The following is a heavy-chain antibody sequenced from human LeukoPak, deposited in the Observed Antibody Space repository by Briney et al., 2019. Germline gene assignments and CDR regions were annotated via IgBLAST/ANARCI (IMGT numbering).Heavy chain of an antibody. J-gene: IGHJ5*02. CDR3: ARGTYYDLWSGYSHNWFDP. CDR2: IYYSGST. V-gene: IGHV4-39*07. Sequence: SETLSLTCIVSGGSISTNTYYWGWIRLPPGKGLEWIGSIYYSGSTYYNPSLKSRVTISVDTSKNQFSLKLSSVTAADTAVYYCARGTYYDLWSGYSHNWFDPWGQGTLVTVSS. D-gene: IGHD3-3*01. CDR1: GGSISTNTYY.